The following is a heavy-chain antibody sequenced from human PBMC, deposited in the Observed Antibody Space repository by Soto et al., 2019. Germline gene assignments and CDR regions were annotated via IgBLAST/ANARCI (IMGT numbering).Heavy chain of an antibody. CDR1: GGTFSSYA. D-gene: IGHD3-3*01. CDR3: ARVGDFWSGYYTNWYFDL. V-gene: IGHV1-69*06. Sequence: QVQLVQSGAEVKKPGSSVKVSCKASGGTFSSYAISWVRQAPGQGLEWMGGIIPIFGTANYAQKFQGRVPITADKSTSTAYMELSSMRSEDTAVYYCARVGDFWSGYYTNWYFDLWGRGTLVTVSS. CDR2: IIPIFGTA. J-gene: IGHJ2*01.